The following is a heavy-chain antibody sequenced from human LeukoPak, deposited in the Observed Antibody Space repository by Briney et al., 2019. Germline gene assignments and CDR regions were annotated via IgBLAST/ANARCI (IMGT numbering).Heavy chain of an antibody. J-gene: IGHJ5*02. CDR1: GGTFSRYT. D-gene: IGHD3-9*01. Sequence: GASVKVSCKASGGTFSRYTITWVRQAPGQGLEWMGGIIPVFGTTNYAQKFQGRVTLTADESTSTAYMELSSLRSEDTAVYYCASGLDYDILTGYYGWLDPWGQGTLVTVSS. V-gene: IGHV1-69*13. CDR2: IIPVFGTT. CDR3: ASGLDYDILTGYYGWLDP.